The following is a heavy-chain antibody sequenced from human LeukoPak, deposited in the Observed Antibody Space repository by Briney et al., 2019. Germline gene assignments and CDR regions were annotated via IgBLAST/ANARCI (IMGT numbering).Heavy chain of an antibody. CDR2: IYSGGTT. Sequence: GGSLRLSCAASGFTFSNAYMNWVRQAPGKGLEWVSVIYSGGTTYYADSVKGRFTLSRDNSKNTLYLQMNSLRAEDTAVYYCARWGSGSYRFFDYWGQGTLVTVSS. V-gene: IGHV3-53*01. J-gene: IGHJ4*02. CDR1: GFTFSNAY. CDR3: ARWGSGSYRFFDY. D-gene: IGHD1-26*01.